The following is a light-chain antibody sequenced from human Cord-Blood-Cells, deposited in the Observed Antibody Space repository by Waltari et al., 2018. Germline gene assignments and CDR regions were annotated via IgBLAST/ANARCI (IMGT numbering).Light chain of an antibody. Sequence: DIQMTQSPSSLSASVGDRVTITCRASQSISSYLNWYQQKPGKAPKLLIYAASSVQSGVPSRFRSGRYGTDVTLTISSLHGEDVATYYCQQGYSTLAFGGGTKVEIK. CDR2: AAS. V-gene: IGKV1-39*01. CDR1: QSISSY. J-gene: IGKJ4*01. CDR3: QQGYSTLA.